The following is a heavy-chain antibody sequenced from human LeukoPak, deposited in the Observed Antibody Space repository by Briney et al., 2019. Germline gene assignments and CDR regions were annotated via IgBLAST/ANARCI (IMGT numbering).Heavy chain of an antibody. Sequence: ASVKVSCKASGGTFSSYAISWVRQAPGQGLEWMGRIIPILGIANYAQKFQGRVTITADKSTSTAYMELSSLRSEDTAVYYCARDLSTPTTVTTGGYFDYWGQGTLVTVSS. J-gene: IGHJ4*02. D-gene: IGHD4-17*01. V-gene: IGHV1-69*04. CDR3: ARDLSTPTTVTTGGYFDY. CDR1: GGTFSSYA. CDR2: IIPILGIA.